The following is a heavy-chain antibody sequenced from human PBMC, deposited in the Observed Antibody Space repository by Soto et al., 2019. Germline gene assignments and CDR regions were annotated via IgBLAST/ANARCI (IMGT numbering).Heavy chain of an antibody. CDR3: ARHFLLEYCSGGSCRHNWFDP. D-gene: IGHD2-15*01. CDR1: GGSISSSSYY. J-gene: IGHJ5*02. CDR2: IYYSGST. V-gene: IGHV4-39*01. Sequence: SETLSLTCTVSGGSISSSSYYWGWIRQPPGKGLEWIGSIYYSGSTYYNPSLKSRVTISVDTSKNQFSLKLSSVTAADTAVYYCARHFLLEYCSGGSCRHNWFDPWGQGTLVTVSS.